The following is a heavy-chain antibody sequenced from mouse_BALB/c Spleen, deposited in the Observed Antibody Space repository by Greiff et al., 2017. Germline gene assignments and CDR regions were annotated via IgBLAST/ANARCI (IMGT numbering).Heavy chain of an antibody. CDR3: AREGGGAWFAY. Sequence: DVKLQESGPGLVKPSQSLSLTCTVTGYSITSDYAWNWIRQFPGNKLEWMGYISYSGSTSYNPSLKSRISITRDTSKNQFFLQLNSVTTEDTATYYCAREGGGAWFAYWGQGTLVTVSA. V-gene: IGHV3-2*02. CDR2: ISYSGST. CDR1: GYSITSDYA. J-gene: IGHJ3*01.